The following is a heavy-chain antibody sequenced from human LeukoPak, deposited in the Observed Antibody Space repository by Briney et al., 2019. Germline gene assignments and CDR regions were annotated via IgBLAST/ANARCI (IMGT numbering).Heavy chain of an antibody. CDR2: INHSGST. V-gene: IGHV4-34*01. J-gene: IGHJ4*02. CDR1: GGSFSGYY. D-gene: IGHD6-6*01. Sequence: SETLSLTCDVYGGSFSGYYWSWIRQPPGKGLEWIGEINHSGSTNYNPSLKSRVTISVDTSKNQFSLKLSSVTAADTAVYYCAHIAARPGKDDYWGQGTLVTVSS. CDR3: AHIAARPGKDDY.